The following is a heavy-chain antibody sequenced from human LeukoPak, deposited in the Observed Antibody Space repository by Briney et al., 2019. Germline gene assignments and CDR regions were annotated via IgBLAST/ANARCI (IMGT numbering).Heavy chain of an antibody. Sequence: SQTLFLTCAVSGGSIRCGGYSWSWIPQPPGKGLEWLGYIYHSRSTYYYPSLHSGVTLVVDRSKNQFALNLSCVPAPELAVEYCDRGVNMNGNAFDIWGKGTMVTVSS. CDR1: GGSIRCGGYS. CDR3: DRGVNMNGNAFDI. CDR2: IYHSRST. J-gene: IGHJ3*02. D-gene: IGHD3-22*01. V-gene: IGHV4-30-2*01.